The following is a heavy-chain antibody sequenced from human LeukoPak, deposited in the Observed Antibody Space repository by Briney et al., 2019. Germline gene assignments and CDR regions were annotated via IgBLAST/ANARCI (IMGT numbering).Heavy chain of an antibody. V-gene: IGHV4-30-2*03. CDR1: GGSISSGGYS. Sequence: SETLSLTCAVSGGSISSGGYSWSWIRQPPGKGLEWIGSISYSGTTFYNPSLKSRVTISADTSKNQFFLKLRSVTAADTAMYYCARRVIAATLDYWGRGTLVTVSA. CDR3: ARRVIAATLDY. D-gene: IGHD2/OR15-2a*01. CDR2: ISYSGTT. J-gene: IGHJ4*02.